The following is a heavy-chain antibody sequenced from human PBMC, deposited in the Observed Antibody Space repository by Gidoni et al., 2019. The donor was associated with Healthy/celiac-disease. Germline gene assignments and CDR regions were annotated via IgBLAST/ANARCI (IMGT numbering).Heavy chain of an antibody. V-gene: IGHV1-2*06. Sequence: QVQLVQSGAEVKKPGASVKVSCTASGYTFTGYYMHWVRQAPGQGLEWMGRINPNSGGTNYAQKFQGRDTMTRDTSISTAYMELSRLRSDDTAVYYCARSFGNCSGGSCYHPWGQGTLVTVSS. CDR2: INPNSGGT. J-gene: IGHJ5*02. D-gene: IGHD2-15*01. CDR1: GYTFTGYY. CDR3: ARSFGNCSGGSCYHP.